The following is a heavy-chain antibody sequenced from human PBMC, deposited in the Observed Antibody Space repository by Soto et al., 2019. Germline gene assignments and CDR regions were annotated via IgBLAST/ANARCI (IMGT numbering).Heavy chain of an antibody. CDR3: ARDIAITFGGVRDRVY. D-gene: IGHD3-16*01. V-gene: IGHV3-48*02. Sequence: EVQLVESGGGLVQPGGSLRLSCAASGFTFSSYSMNWVRQAPGKGLEWVSYISSSSSTIYYADSVKGRFTISRDNAKNSLYLQMNSLRDEDTAVYYCARDIAITFGGVRDRVYWGQGTLVTVSS. CDR1: GFTFSSYS. J-gene: IGHJ4*02. CDR2: ISSSSSTI.